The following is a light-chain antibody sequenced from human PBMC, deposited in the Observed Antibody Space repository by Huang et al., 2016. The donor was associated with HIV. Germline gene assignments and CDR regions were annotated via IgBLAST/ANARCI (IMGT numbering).Light chain of an antibody. V-gene: IGKV3D-15*01. J-gene: IGKJ5*01. CDR2: GTS. CDR1: QSVSSN. Sequence: IILTQYPATLSVSPGERVTLSCRASQSVSSNLAWYQQKPGQAPRLLLYGTSTRATGITARFSGSGSGTEFTLTISSLQSEDFALYYCQQYNSWPLFGQGTRLEMK. CDR3: QQYNSWPL.